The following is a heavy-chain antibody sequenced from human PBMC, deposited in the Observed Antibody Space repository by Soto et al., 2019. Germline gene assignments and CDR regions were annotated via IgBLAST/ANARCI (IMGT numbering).Heavy chain of an antibody. Sequence: SETLSLSYTVTGGPMSSNYWSWIRQPPGKGLEWIGYIYYSGSTNYNPSLKSRVTISVDTSKNQFSLKLSSVTAADTAVYYCARSLGYCSGGSCSTYYYYMDVWGKGTTVT. CDR2: IYYSGST. D-gene: IGHD2-15*01. J-gene: IGHJ6*03. V-gene: IGHV4-59*08. CDR3: ARSLGYCSGGSCSTYYYYMDV. CDR1: GGPMSSNY.